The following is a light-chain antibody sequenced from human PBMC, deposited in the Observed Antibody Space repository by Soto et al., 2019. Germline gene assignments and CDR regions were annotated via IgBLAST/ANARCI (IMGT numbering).Light chain of an antibody. CDR1: QSISSW. CDR2: KAS. CDR3: QQYNSYSRT. Sequence: DIQMTQSPSTLSASVGDRVTTTCRASQSISSWLAWYQQKPGKAPKLLIYKASSLESGVPSRFSGSGSGTEFTLTISRLQPEDFATYYCQQYNSYSRTFGQGTKVEIK. V-gene: IGKV1-5*03. J-gene: IGKJ1*01.